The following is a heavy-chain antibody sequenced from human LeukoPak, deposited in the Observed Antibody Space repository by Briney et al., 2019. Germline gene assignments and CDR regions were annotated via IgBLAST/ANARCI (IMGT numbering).Heavy chain of an antibody. J-gene: IGHJ4*02. CDR3: ARIEDYGGNSVNY. V-gene: IGHV4-59*01. CDR2: IYYSGST. CDR1: GGSISSYY. D-gene: IGHD4-23*01. Sequence: SETLSLTCTVSGGSISSYYWSWIRQPPGKGLEWLGYIYYSGSTNYNPSLKSRVTISVDTSKNQFSLKLSSVTAADTAAYYCARIEDYGGNSVNYWGQGTLVTVSS.